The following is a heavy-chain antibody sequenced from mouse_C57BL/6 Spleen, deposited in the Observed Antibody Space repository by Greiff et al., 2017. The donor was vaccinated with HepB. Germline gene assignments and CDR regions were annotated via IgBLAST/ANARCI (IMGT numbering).Heavy chain of an antibody. V-gene: IGHV1-39*01. CDR2: INPNYGTT. J-gene: IGHJ4*01. CDR1: GYSFTDYN. D-gene: IGHD1-1*01. Sequence: VQLKESGPELVKPGASVKISCKASGYSFTDYNMNWVKQSNGKSLEWIGVINPNYGTTSYNQKFKGKATLTVDQSSSTAYMQLNSLTSEDSAVYYCANHYYGSSYYAMDYWGQGTSVTVSS. CDR3: ANHYYGSSYYAMDY.